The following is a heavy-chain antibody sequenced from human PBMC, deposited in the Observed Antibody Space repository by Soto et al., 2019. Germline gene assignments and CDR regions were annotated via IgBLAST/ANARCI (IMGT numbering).Heavy chain of an antibody. Sequence: SETLSLTCTVSGGSISSYYWSWIRQPPGKGLEWIGYIYYSGSTNYNPSLKSRVTISVDTSKNQFSLKLSSVTAADTAVYYCAREGYYGDNNYFDYWGQGTLVTVSS. J-gene: IGHJ4*02. CDR3: AREGYYGDNNYFDY. D-gene: IGHD4-17*01. CDR2: IYYSGST. CDR1: GGSISSYY. V-gene: IGHV4-59*01.